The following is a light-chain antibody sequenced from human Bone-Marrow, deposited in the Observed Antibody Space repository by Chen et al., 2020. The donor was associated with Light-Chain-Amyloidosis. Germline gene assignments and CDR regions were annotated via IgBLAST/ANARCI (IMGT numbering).Light chain of an antibody. Sequence: SYELTPPTSVSVSPGQTASITCSGDKLGDKYACWYQQKPGQSPVLVIYQDSKRPSGIPERFSGSNSGNTATLTISGTQAMDEADYYCQAWDSSTYVVFGGGTKLTVL. CDR1: KLGDKY. CDR2: QDS. J-gene: IGLJ2*01. CDR3: QAWDSSTYVV. V-gene: IGLV3-1*01.